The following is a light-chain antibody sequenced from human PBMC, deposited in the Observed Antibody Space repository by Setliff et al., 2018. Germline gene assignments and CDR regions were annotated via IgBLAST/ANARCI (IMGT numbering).Light chain of an antibody. Sequence: QSALAQPASVSGSPGQSITISCTGTSSDVGGYNYVSWYQPHPGKAPKRMIYDVSNRPSGVSNRFPGSKSGNTASLTISGLQAEDETDYYCSSYTSSSASYVFGTGTKGTVL. J-gene: IGLJ1*01. CDR2: DVS. V-gene: IGLV2-14*03. CDR3: SSYTSSSASYV. CDR1: SSDVGGYNY.